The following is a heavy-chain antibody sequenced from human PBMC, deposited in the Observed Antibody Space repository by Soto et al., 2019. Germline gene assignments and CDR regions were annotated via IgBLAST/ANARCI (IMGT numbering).Heavy chain of an antibody. CDR2: INPNSGGT. CDR1: GYTFTGYY. V-gene: IGHV1-2*02. J-gene: IGHJ6*02. CDR3: ARVFTRITIFGVVSLGGMDV. D-gene: IGHD3-3*01. Sequence: ASVEVSCKACGYTFTGYYMHWVRQAPGQGLELMGWINPNSGGTNYAQKFQGRVTMTRDTPISTAYMELSRLRSDDTAVYYCARVFTRITIFGVVSLGGMDVWGQGTTVTVSS.